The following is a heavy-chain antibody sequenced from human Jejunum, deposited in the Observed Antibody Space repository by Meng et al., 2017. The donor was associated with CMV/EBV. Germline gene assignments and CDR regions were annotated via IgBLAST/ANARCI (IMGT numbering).Heavy chain of an antibody. J-gene: IGHJ4*02. CDR2: MLSSGTT. CDR1: GGSISSGDLY. V-gene: IGHV4-30-4*01. D-gene: IGHD5-18*01. Sequence: VSGGSISSGDLYWSWLRQPPGKGLESIAYMLSSGTTYYNPALNSRLTISTDTSKNQFSLKLTSMTAADTAVYYCARGRGYSYGIDYWGQGTLVTVSS. CDR3: ARGRGYSYGIDY.